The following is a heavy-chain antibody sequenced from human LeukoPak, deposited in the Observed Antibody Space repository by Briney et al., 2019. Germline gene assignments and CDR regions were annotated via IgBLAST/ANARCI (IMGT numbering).Heavy chain of an antibody. V-gene: IGHV1-2*02. CDR3: ARDAAVVTPGLCDY. CDR1: GYTFTGYY. CDR2: INPNSGGT. D-gene: IGHD4-23*01. J-gene: IGHJ4*02. Sequence: APVKVSCKASGYTFTGYYMHWVRQAPGQGLEWMGWINPNSGGTNYAQKFQGRVTMTRDTSISTAYMELSRLRSDDTAVYYCARDAAVVTPGLCDYWGQGTLVTVSS.